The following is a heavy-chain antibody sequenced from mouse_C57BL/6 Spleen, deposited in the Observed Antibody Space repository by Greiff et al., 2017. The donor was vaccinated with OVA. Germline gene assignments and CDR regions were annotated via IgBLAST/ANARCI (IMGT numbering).Heavy chain of an antibody. V-gene: IGHV1-61*01. CDR1: GYTFTSYW. CDR2: IYPSDSET. J-gene: IGHJ2*01. CDR3: ARGDYGSSYENY. Sequence: QVQLKQSGAELVRPGSSVKLSCKASGYTFTSYWMDWVKQRPGQGLEWIGNIYPSDSETHYNQKFKDKATLTVDKSSSTAYMQLSSLTSEDSAVYYCARGDYGSSYENYWGQGTTLTVSS. D-gene: IGHD1-1*01.